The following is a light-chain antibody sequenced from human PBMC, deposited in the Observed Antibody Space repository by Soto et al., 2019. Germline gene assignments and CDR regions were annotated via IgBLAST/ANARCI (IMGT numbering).Light chain of an antibody. J-gene: IGLJ1*01. V-gene: IGLV1-40*01. CDR2: ANR. CDR1: SSNIGAGYD. CDR3: QSYDSSPSGYV. Sequence: QSALTQPPSVSGAPGQRVTISCTGSSSNIGAGYDVHWYQQLPGTAPKLLIYANRNRPAGVPDRFSASKSDTSASLAITGLQAEDEADYYCQSYDSSPSGYVFGTGTKVTVL.